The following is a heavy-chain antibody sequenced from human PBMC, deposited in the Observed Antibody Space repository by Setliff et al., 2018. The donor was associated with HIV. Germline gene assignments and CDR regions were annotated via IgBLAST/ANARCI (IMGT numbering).Heavy chain of an antibody. D-gene: IGHD3-22*01. V-gene: IGHV3-23*01. CDR3: ATTHHYARSGYYG. CDR1: GGTFSNYA. Sequence: SCKASGGTFSNYAMSWVRQAPGKGLEWVSGISGSAGTTYYADSVKGRFTISRDNSKNTLYLQMNSLRPEDRAVYYCATTHHYARSGYYGWGQGTLVTVSS. CDR2: ISGSAGTT. J-gene: IGHJ4*02.